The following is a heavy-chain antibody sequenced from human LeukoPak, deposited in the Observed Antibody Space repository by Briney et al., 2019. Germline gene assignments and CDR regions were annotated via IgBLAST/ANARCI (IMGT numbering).Heavy chain of an antibody. J-gene: IGHJ1*01. CDR1: GGSISSSSYY. D-gene: IGHD3-22*01. CDR3: ARAPHTYYYDSRSAEYFQH. Sequence: SETLSLTCTVSGGSISSSSYYWGWIRQPPGKGLEWIGSIYYSGSTYYNPSLKSRVTISVDTSKNQFSLKLSSVTAADTAVYYCARAPHTYYYDSRSAEYFQHWGQGTLVTVSS. V-gene: IGHV4-39*07. CDR2: IYYSGST.